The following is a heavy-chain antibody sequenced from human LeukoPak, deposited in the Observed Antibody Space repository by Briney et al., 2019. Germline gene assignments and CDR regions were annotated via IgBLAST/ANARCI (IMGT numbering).Heavy chain of an antibody. CDR3: ARPYDSSGYYAFVY. CDR1: GYTFTSYA. Sequence: ASVKVSCKASGYTFTSYAMRWVRQAPGQRLEWMGWINAGNGNTKYSQKFQGRVTITRDTSASTAYMELSSLRSEDTAVYYCARPYDSSGYYAFVYWGQGTLVTVSS. V-gene: IGHV1-3*01. J-gene: IGHJ4*02. CDR2: INAGNGNT. D-gene: IGHD3-22*01.